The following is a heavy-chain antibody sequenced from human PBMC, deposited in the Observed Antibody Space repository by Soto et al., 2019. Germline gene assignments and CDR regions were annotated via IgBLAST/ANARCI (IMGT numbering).Heavy chain of an antibody. CDR3: AKATTNGGWLNPFDP. Sequence: GGSLRLSCAASGFSFVNYAMNWVRQAPGKGLEWVSGLSGSGTSTYYADSVKGRFTISRDNSRDTLFLQMNSLTADDTAVYYCAKATTNGGWLNPFDPWGQGALVTVSS. CDR2: LSGSGTST. D-gene: IGHD6-19*01. V-gene: IGHV3-23*01. J-gene: IGHJ5*02. CDR1: GFSFVNYA.